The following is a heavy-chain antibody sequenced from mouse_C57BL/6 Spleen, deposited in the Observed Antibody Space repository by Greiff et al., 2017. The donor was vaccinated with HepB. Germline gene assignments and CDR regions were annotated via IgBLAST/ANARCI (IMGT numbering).Heavy chain of an antibody. CDR2: ISDGGSYT. Sequence: EVQRVESGGGLVKPGGSLKLSCAASGFTFSSYAMSWVRQTPEKRLEWVATISDGGSYTYYPDNVKGRFTISRDNAKNNLYLQMSHLKSEDTAMYYCARDRRYDYDEVDYWGQGTSDTVSS. D-gene: IGHD2-4*01. J-gene: IGHJ4*01. CDR1: GFTFSSYA. V-gene: IGHV5-4*01. CDR3: ARDRRYDYDEVDY.